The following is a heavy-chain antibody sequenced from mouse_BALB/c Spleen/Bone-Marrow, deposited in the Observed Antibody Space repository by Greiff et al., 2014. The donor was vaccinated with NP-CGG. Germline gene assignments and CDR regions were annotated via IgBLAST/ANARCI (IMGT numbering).Heavy chain of an antibody. J-gene: IGHJ3*01. Sequence: VQLQQSGPELVKPGASVKISCKASGYTFTDYNMHWVKQSHGKSLEWIGYIYPYNGGTVYKQKFKSMATLTVDNSSSTANMELRSLTSEDSAVYYCARGAAYGYYLGLAYWGQGTLVTVSA. D-gene: IGHD2-3*01. CDR3: ARGAAYGYYLGLAY. V-gene: IGHV1S29*02. CDR1: GYTFTDYN. CDR2: IYPYNGGT.